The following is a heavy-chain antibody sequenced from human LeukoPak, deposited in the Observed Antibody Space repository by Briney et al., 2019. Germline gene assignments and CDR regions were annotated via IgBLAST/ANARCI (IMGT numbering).Heavy chain of an antibody. J-gene: IGHJ6*03. CDR2: IYYSGST. D-gene: IGHD3-10*01. V-gene: IGHV4-59*08. CDR1: GGSISSYY. Sequence: SETLSLTCTVSGGSISSYYWSWIRQPPGKGLEWIGYIYYSGSTNYNPSLKSRVTISVDTSKNQFSLKLSSVTAADTAVYYCARHDAGSYFTYYYMDVWGKGTTVTISS. CDR3: ARHDAGSYFTYYYMDV.